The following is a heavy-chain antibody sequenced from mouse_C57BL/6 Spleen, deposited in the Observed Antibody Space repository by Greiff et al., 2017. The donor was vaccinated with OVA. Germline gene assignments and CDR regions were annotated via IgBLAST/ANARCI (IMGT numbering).Heavy chain of an antibody. Sequence: EVQLVESGPGLVKPSQSLSLTCSVTGYSITSGYYWNWIRQFPGNKLEWMGYISYDGSNNYNPSLKNRISITRDTSKNQFFLKLNSVTTEDTATYYCASTSIYYGNRSCWGQGTLVTVSA. CDR2: ISYDGSN. CDR3: ASTSIYYGNRSC. CDR1: GYSITSGYY. J-gene: IGHJ3*01. D-gene: IGHD2-1*01. V-gene: IGHV3-6*01.